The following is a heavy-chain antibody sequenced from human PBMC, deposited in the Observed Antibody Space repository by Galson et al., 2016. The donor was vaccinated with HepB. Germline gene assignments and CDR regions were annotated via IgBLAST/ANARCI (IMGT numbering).Heavy chain of an antibody. V-gene: IGHV3-33*01. CDR2: IWFDGTKK. CDR3: VRQDFGYYGGDV. Sequence: SLRLSCAASGFTFSSYGFHWVRQAPGTGLEWVAVIWFDGTKKDYVDSVKGRFIISRDNSKNTLYLQMNSLRAEDTSTHYCVRQDFGYYGGDVWGKGTTVTVSS. J-gene: IGHJ6*04. CDR1: GFTFSSYG. D-gene: IGHD3-10*01.